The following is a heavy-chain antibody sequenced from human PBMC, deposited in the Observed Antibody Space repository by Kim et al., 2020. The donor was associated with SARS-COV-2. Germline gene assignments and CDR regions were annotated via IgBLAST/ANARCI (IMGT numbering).Heavy chain of an antibody. D-gene: IGHD2-2*01. Sequence: GGSLRLSCAPSGFTFSTYSMNWVRQAPGKGLEWVSSISSTSAYIYYADSVKGRFTISRDNAKDSLYLQMNSLRAEDTAVYYCARNLVPTTKTYGMDVWGQGTTVTVSS. V-gene: IGHV3-21*01. CDR3: ARNLVPTTKTYGMDV. CDR2: ISSTSAYI. CDR1: GFTFSTYS. J-gene: IGHJ6*02.